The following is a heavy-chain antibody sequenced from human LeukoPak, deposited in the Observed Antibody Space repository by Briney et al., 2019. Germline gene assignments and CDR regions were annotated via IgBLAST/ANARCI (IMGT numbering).Heavy chain of an antibody. CDR3: VKDYSTIAAAANPLFDY. J-gene: IGHJ4*02. CDR2: ITGSGDTA. Sequence: PGGSLRLSCAASGFTFSSYAVTWVRQAPGKGLEWGSSITGSGDTAFYADSVKGRFTISRDNSKNMLYLQMHSLRVEDTAVYYCVKDYSTIAAAANPLFDYWGQGALVTVSS. D-gene: IGHD6-25*01. CDR1: GFTFSSYA. V-gene: IGHV3-23*01.